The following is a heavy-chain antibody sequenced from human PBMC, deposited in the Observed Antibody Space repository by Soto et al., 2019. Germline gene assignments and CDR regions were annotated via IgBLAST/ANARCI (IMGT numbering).Heavy chain of an antibody. V-gene: IGHV4-39*01. D-gene: IGHD3-3*01. J-gene: IGHJ4*02. CDR2: IYYSGST. Sequence: PPGKGLEWIGSIYYSGSTYYKPSLESRVTISVDTSKNQFSLKLSSVTAADTAVYYCARHTSYDFWSGYLLYGKGGFGCFGYWGQATLVSVPS. CDR3: ARHTSYDFWSGYLLYGKGGFGCFGY.